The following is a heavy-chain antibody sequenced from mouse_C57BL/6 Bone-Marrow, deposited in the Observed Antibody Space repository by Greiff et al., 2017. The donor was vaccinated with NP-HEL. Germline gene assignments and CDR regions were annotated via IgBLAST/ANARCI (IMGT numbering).Heavy chain of an antibody. CDR2: IDPENGDT. CDR3: TNWDGDY. V-gene: IGHV14-4*01. CDR1: GFNIKDDY. Sequence: VQLQQSGAELVRPGASVKLSCTASGFNIKDDYMHWVKQRPEQGLEWIGWIDPENGDTEYASKFQGKATITADTSYNTAYLQLSSLTSEDTAVYYCTNWDGDYWGQGTTLTVSS. J-gene: IGHJ2*01. D-gene: IGHD4-1*01.